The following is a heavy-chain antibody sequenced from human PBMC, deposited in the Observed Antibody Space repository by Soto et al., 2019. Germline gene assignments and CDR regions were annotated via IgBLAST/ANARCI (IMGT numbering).Heavy chain of an antibody. Sequence: QVQLVQSGAEVKKPGASVKVSCKASGYTFSDHDINWVRQASGQGPEWLGWMNPNSGDTGYAQNFQGRVTMTSDNYKRTAYMELSSLRSEDTAVYYCAGVGGNWNDDYFDYWGQGTLVTVSS. V-gene: IGHV1-8*01. CDR1: GYTFSDHD. CDR3: AGVGGNWNDDYFDY. D-gene: IGHD1-1*01. CDR2: MNPNSGDT. J-gene: IGHJ4*02.